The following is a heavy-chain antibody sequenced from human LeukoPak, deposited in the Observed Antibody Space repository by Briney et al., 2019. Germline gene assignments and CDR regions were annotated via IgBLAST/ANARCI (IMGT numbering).Heavy chain of an antibody. Sequence: SVKVSCKASGGTFSSYAISWVRQAPGQGLEWMGGIIPIFGTANYAQKFQGRVTITADESTSTAYMELSCLRSEDTAVYYCARGTSVGYCSSTSCRTYYYYYMDVWGKGTTVTVSS. D-gene: IGHD2-2*01. J-gene: IGHJ6*03. CDR2: IIPIFGTA. V-gene: IGHV1-69*01. CDR1: GGTFSSYA. CDR3: ARGTSVGYCSSTSCRTYYYYYMDV.